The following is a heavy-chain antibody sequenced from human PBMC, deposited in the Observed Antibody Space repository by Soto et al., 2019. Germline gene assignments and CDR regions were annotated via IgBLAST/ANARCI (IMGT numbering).Heavy chain of an antibody. Sequence: QVQLQESGPGLVKPSETLSLTCTVSGGSISSYYWSWIRQPPGKGLEWIWYIYYSGSTNYNPSLRSRVTISVDTSKNQFSLKLSSVTAADTAVYYCARKWGWYFDLWGRGTLVTVSS. V-gene: IGHV4-59*08. CDR2: IYYSGST. CDR1: GGSISSYY. D-gene: IGHD1-26*01. CDR3: ARKWGWYFDL. J-gene: IGHJ2*01.